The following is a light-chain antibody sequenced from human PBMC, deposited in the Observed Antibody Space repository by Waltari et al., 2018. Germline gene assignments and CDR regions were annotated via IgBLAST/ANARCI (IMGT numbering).Light chain of an antibody. CDR2: GTF. V-gene: IGKV3-20*01. CDR3: QQYDISPLT. Sequence: EIVLTQSPGTLSLSQGEGATLSCRTSQTIRTTYLAWYQQNPGQAPTLLIYGTFSRATGIPDRFTVSGSGTDFSLTISSLEPEDFATYYCQQYDISPLTFGGGTKVEIK. J-gene: IGKJ4*01. CDR1: QTIRTTY.